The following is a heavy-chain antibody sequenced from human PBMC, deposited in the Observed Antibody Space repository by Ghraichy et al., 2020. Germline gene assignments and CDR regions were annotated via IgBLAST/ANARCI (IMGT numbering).Heavy chain of an antibody. Sequence: SETLSLTCTVSGGSISSYYWSWIRQPAGKGLEWIGRINTSGSTNYSPSLMSRVTMSVDTSKNQFSLKLNSVTAADTAVYYCAKDDYVDYRSWGQGTLVTVSS. D-gene: IGHD4-17*01. V-gene: IGHV4-4*07. J-gene: IGHJ5*02. CDR2: INTSGST. CDR1: GGSISSYY. CDR3: AKDDYVDYRS.